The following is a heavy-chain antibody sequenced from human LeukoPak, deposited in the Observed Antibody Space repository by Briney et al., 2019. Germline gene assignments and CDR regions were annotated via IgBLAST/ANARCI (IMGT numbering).Heavy chain of an antibody. Sequence: GASVKVSCKASGYTFTGYYMHWVRQAPGQGLEWMGWINPNSGGTNYAQKLQGRVTMTTDTSTSTAYMELRSLRSDDTAVYYCARDPLPCSGGSCSYYYYYYMDVWGKGTTVTVSS. CDR3: ARDPLPCSGGSCSYYYYYYMDV. D-gene: IGHD2-15*01. CDR2: INPNSGGT. V-gene: IGHV1-2*02. CDR1: GYTFTGYY. J-gene: IGHJ6*03.